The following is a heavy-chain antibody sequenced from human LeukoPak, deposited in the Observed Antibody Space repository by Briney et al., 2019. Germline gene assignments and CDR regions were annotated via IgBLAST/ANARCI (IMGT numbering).Heavy chain of an antibody. CDR3: ARHGGYCSSTSCSVGDY. V-gene: IGHV5-51*01. D-gene: IGHD2-2*01. CDR2: IYPGDSDT. CDR1: GYSFTSYW. Sequence: GESLKISCKGSGYSFTSYWIGWVRQVPGKGLEWMGIIYPGDSDTRYSPSFQGQVTISADKSISTAYLQWSSLKASDTAMYYCARHGGYCSSTSCSVGDYWGQGTLVTVSS. J-gene: IGHJ4*02.